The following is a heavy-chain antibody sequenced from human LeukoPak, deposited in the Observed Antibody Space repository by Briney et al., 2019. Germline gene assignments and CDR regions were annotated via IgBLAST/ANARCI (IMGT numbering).Heavy chain of an antibody. CDR1: GGTFSSYA. J-gene: IGHJ4*02. CDR2: IIPILGIA. D-gene: IGHD1-26*01. Sequence: ASVTVSCKASGGTFSSYAISWVRQAPGQGLEWMGRIIPILGIANYAQKFQGRVTITADKSTSTAYMELSSLRSEDTAVYYCARGALGSRNDYWGQGTLVTVSS. CDR3: ARGALGSRNDY. V-gene: IGHV1-69*04.